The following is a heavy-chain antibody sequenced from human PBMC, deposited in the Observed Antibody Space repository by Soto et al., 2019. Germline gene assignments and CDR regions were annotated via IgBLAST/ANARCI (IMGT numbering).Heavy chain of an antibody. Sequence: GESLKISCKGSGYSFTSYWIGWVRQMPGKGLEWMGIIYPGDSDTRYSPSFQGQVTISADKSVSTAYQQWSSLKASYTAMYYCARLKGGKGHYGEGSYRAFDNWGQGTMVTVSS. CDR1: GYSFTSYW. V-gene: IGHV5-51*01. CDR2: IYPGDSDT. J-gene: IGHJ3*02. CDR3: ARLKGGKGHYGEGSYRAFDN. D-gene: IGHD3-10*01.